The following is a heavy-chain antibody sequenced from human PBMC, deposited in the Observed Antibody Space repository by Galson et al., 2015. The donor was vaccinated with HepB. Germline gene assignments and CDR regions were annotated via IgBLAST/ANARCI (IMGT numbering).Heavy chain of an antibody. CDR1: GGTFTTYA. CDR2: IIPIFDTT. V-gene: IGHV1-69*01. D-gene: IGHD2-2*01. CDR3: ALVPAAKYYYGMDF. J-gene: IGHJ6*02. Sequence: SCKVSGGTFTTYAVSWVRQAPGQGLEWVGGIIPIFDTTNYAQRFQGRVTITADEGTTTAFMELSSLRSEDTAIYYCALVPAAKYYYGMDFWGQGTTVAVSS.